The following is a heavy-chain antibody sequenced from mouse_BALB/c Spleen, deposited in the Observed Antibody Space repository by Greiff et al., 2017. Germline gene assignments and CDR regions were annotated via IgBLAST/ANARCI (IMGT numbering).Heavy chain of an antibody. Sequence: VQLVESGPGLVAPSQSLSLTCTVSGFSLTSYGVHWVRQPPGKGLEWLGVIWAGGSTNYNSALMSRLSISKDNSKSQVFLKMNSLQTDDTAMYYCARGVGGAMDCWGQGTSVTVSS. J-gene: IGHJ4*01. CDR2: IWAGGST. CDR1: GFSLTSYG. V-gene: IGHV2-9*02. CDR3: ARGVGGAMDC.